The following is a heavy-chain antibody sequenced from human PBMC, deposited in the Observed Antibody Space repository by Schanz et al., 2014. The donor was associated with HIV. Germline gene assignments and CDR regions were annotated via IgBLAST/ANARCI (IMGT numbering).Heavy chain of an antibody. J-gene: IGHJ4*02. Sequence: EVQLVESGGGVVQPGRSLRLSCAASGFNFNNYAMTWVRQAPGKGLEWVSSISESGGRTYYADSVNGRFTISRDNSKNTLYLQMTTLRTEDTAVYYCAKPEYDSRGNSQSHFDSWGQGTLVTVSS. CDR2: ISESGGRT. CDR3: AKPEYDSRGNSQSHFDS. CDR1: GFNFNNYA. D-gene: IGHD3-22*01. V-gene: IGHV3-23*04.